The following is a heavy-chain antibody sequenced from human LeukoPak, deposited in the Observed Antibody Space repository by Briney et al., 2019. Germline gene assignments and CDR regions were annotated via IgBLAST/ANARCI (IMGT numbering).Heavy chain of an antibody. CDR1: GYTFTGYY. CDR2: INPNSGGT. CDR3: ARSFAYYYDSSGYYPDY. D-gene: IGHD3-22*01. V-gene: IGHV1-2*02. Sequence: ASMKVSCKASGYTFTGYYIHWVRQAPGHGLEWMGWINPNSGGTNYAQKFQGRVTMTRDTSISTAYMELNRLRSDDTAVYYCARSFAYYYDSSGYYPDYWGQGTLVTVSS. J-gene: IGHJ4*02.